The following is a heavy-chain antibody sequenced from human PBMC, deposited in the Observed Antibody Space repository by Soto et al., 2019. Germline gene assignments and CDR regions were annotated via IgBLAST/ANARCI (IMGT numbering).Heavy chain of an antibody. V-gene: IGHV3-74*01. CDR1: GFTFSSYW. CDR3: VRAWAGY. J-gene: IGHJ4*02. Sequence: GGSLRLSCAASGFTFSSYWMHWIRLAPGKGLVWVSRINSDGSAINYADSVKGRFTVSRDNAKNTLYLQMNSLSADDTAVYYCVRAWAGYWGRGTLVTVSS. D-gene: IGHD6-19*01. CDR2: INSDGSAI.